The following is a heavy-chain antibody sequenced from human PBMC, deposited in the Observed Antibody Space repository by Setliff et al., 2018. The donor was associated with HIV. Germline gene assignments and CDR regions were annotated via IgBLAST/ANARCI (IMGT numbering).Heavy chain of an antibody. D-gene: IGHD3-16*01. CDR2: IYPSGST. Sequence: SETLSLTCTVSGYSISSRYYWGWIRQPAEKGLEWIGRIYPSGSTSYNPSLKSRVTMSVDTSKNQFSLKLTSVTAADTAAYYCARGDPFTDFDSWGQGTLVTVSS. V-gene: IGHV4-38-2*02. CDR3: ARGDPFTDFDS. CDR1: GYSISSRYY. J-gene: IGHJ4*02.